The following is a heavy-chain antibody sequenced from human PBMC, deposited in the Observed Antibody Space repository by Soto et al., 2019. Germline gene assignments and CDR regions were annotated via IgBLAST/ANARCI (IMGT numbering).Heavy chain of an antibody. J-gene: IGHJ6*02. CDR3: AKEFWDEGLMGYYGMDV. V-gene: IGHV3-23*01. CDR1: GFTFSSYA. D-gene: IGHD2-8*01. Sequence: EVQLLESGGGLVQPGGSLRLSCAASGFTFSSYAMSWVRQAPGKGLEWVSAISGSGGSTYYADSVKGRFTISRDNSKNTLYLQMNSLRAEDTAVYYCAKEFWDEGLMGYYGMDVWGQGTTVTVSS. CDR2: ISGSGGST.